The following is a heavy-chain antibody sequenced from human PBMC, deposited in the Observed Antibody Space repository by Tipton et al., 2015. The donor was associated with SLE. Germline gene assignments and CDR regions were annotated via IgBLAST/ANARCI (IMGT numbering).Heavy chain of an antibody. CDR1: GFTFSSYG. J-gene: IGHJ3*02. Sequence: LRLSCAASGFTFSSYGMHWVRQAPGKGLEWVAVIWYDGSNKYYADSVKGRFTISRDNSKNTLYLQMNSLRAEDTAVYYCARERDAFDIWGQGTMVTVSS. CDR3: ARERDAFDI. V-gene: IGHV3-33*01. CDR2: IWYDGSNK.